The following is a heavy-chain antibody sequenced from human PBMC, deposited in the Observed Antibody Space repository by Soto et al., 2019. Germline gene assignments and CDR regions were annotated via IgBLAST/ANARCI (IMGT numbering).Heavy chain of an antibody. Sequence: PSETLSLTCTVSGGSISSSSYYWGWIRQPPGKGLEWIGSIYYSGSTYYNPSLKSRVTISVDTSKNQFSLKLSSVTAADTAVYYCARDVYYENWFDPWGQGTLVTVSS. CDR2: IYYSGST. V-gene: IGHV4-39*07. D-gene: IGHD3-22*01. J-gene: IGHJ5*02. CDR1: GGSISSSSYY. CDR3: ARDVYYENWFDP.